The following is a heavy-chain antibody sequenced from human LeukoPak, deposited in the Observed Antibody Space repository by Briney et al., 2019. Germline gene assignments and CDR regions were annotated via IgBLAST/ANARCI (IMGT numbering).Heavy chain of an antibody. Sequence: GGSLRLSCAASGFTFSSYSMRWVRQAPGKGLEWVSSISSSSSYIFYADPVKGRFTISRDNAKNSLYLQMNSLRAEDTAVYYCARVGDSSGYFYYYYGMDVWGQGTTVTVSS. CDR2: ISSSSSYI. J-gene: IGHJ6*02. CDR1: GFTFSSYS. D-gene: IGHD3-22*01. CDR3: ARVGDSSGYFYYYYGMDV. V-gene: IGHV3-21*01.